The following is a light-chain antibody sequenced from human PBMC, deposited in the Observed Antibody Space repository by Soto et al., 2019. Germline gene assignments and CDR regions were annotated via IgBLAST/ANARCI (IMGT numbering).Light chain of an antibody. CDR1: SGHRSYT. CDR3: ETWGTTTRL. V-gene: IGLV4-60*03. J-gene: IGLJ2*01. Sequence: QSVLTQSSSASASLGSSVKLTCTLSSGHRSYTIAWHQQQPGKAPRFLMKLEGSGSSNTGSGIPDRFSGSSSGADRYLTISDLQSEDEADYYCETWGTTTRLFGGGTKVTVL. CDR2: LEGSGSS.